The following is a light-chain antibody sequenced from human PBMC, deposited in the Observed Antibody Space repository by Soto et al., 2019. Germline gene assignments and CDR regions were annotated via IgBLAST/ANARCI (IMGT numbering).Light chain of an antibody. CDR2: GAS. CDR1: QRVSRSY. Sequence: EIVLTQSPGTMSLSTGESPTLSCRASQRVSRSYLAWYQQKHGQAPRLPIYGASTTDTSMPARFSGSGSGPDFTVTISRLEPEDCAVYYCQQYGSAPPYTFGQGTKLEIK. J-gene: IGKJ2*01. V-gene: IGKV3-20*01. CDR3: QQYGSAPPYT.